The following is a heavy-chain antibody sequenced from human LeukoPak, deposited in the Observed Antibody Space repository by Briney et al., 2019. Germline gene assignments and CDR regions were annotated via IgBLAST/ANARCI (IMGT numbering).Heavy chain of an antibody. CDR2: IKQDGSEK. D-gene: IGHD6-6*01. CDR1: GFTFSSSW. CDR3: ARDGPYSTSSTHPP. J-gene: IGHJ5*02. Sequence: GGSLRLSCAASGFTFSSSWMSWVRQAPGKGLEWVANIKQDGSEKYYVGSVKGRFAISRDNAKNSLYLQMDSLRAEDTAVYYCARDGPYSTSSTHPPWGQGTLVTVSS. V-gene: IGHV3-7*03.